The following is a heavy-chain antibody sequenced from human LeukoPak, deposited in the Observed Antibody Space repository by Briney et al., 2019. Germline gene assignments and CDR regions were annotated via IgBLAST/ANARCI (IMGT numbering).Heavy chain of an antibody. J-gene: IGHJ6*03. D-gene: IGHD2-21*01. CDR2: IRRDGSET. CDR3: ARDCGDQTIYYYYYMDV. CDR1: GFTFSNYW. Sequence: PGGSLRLSCAASGFTFSNYWMTWVRRAPGKGLEWVANIRRDGSETHYVDSVKGRFTISRDNAKNSLYLQMNSLRAEDTAVYYCARDCGDQTIYYYYYMDVWGKGTTVTVSS. V-gene: IGHV3-7*01.